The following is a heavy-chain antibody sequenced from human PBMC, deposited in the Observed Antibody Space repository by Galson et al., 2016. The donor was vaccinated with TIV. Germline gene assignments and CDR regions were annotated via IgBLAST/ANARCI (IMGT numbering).Heavy chain of an antibody. J-gene: IGHJ4*02. CDR2: INPSGGRT. D-gene: IGHD2-21*02. CDR1: GYNFTNYY. V-gene: IGHV1-46*01. Sequence: SVKVSCKASGYNFTNYYLHWVRQAPGQGLEWMGIINPSGGRTSYSQKVQGRLTMTGETSTTTIYMDLTSLTSEDTAVYFCAREGPLDCGGDCSIEYWGQGTLVTVSS. CDR3: AREGPLDCGGDCSIEY.